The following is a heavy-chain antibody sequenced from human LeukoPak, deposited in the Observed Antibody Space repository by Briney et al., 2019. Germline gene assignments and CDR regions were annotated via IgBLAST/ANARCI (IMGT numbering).Heavy chain of an antibody. CDR2: ISSSGTYT. J-gene: IGHJ5*02. CDR3: ARDLGQYYDTSDNWFDP. Sequence: GGSLRLSCAASGFTFSSYSMNWVRQAPGKGLEWVSSISSSGTYTYYADSVKGRFTISRDNAKNTLNLEMNSLRAEDTAVYYCARDLGQYYDTSDNWFDPWGQGTLVTVSS. CDR1: GFTFSSYS. D-gene: IGHD3-22*01. V-gene: IGHV3-21*01.